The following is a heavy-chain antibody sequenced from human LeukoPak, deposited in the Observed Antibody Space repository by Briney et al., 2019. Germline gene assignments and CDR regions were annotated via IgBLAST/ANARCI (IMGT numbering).Heavy chain of an antibody. CDR3: AREVVAATHNWFDP. CDR2: ISSSSSYI. J-gene: IGHJ5*02. CDR1: GFTFSSYS. D-gene: IGHD2-15*01. Sequence: GSLRLSCAASGFTFSSYSMNWVRQAPGKGLEWVSSISSSSSYIYYADSVKGRFTISRDNAKNSLYLQMNSLRAEDTAVYYCAREVVAATHNWFDPWGQGTLVTVSS. V-gene: IGHV3-21*01.